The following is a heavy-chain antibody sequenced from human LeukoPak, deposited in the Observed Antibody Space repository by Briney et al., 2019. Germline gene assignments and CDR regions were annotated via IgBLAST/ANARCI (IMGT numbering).Heavy chain of an antibody. CDR1: GFTFTAYN. CDR3: ARDPGYYGAGSHIDY. J-gene: IGHJ4*02. Sequence: GGSLRLSCAASGFTFTAYNMNWVRQAPGKGLEWVSSISSSGTDIYYADSVKGRFTISRDNAKNSLYLQMNSLRGEDTAVYHCARDPGYYGAGSHIDYWGQGTLVTVSS. V-gene: IGHV3-21*01. D-gene: IGHD3-10*01. CDR2: ISSSGTDI.